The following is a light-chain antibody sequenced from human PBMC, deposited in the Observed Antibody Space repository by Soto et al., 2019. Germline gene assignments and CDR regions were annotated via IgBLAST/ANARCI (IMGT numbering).Light chain of an antibody. CDR1: NSDVGNFNF. CDR2: EGS. CDR3: CSYPGSSTSVV. J-gene: IGLJ2*01. Sequence: QSALTQPASVSGSPGQSITISCTGTNSDVGNFNFVSWYQQHPGKAPKLMIYEGSKRPSGVSNRFSGSKSGNAASLTISGLQAEDEADYYCCSYPGSSTSVVFGGGTQLTVL. V-gene: IGLV2-23*01.